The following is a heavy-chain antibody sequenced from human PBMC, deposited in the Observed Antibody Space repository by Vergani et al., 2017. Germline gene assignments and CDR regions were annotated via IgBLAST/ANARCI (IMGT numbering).Heavy chain of an antibody. CDR2: ISPDGRTT. V-gene: IGHV3-74*03. CDR1: GFSFRTFS. Sequence: DVDLVESGGGFVQPGGSRRLSCAASGFSFRTFSMFWVRQPPGKGLAWVSKISPDGRTTEYADSVRGRFTISRDNAKNTLYLEMNSLRVEDTAVYYCPTSLYYGDYTFDHWGQGTLVTVSS. J-gene: IGHJ5*02. CDR3: PTSLYYGDYTFDH. D-gene: IGHD4-17*01.